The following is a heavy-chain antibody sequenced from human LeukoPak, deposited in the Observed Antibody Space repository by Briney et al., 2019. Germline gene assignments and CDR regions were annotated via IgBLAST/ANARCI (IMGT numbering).Heavy chain of an antibody. CDR3: AGGAPGDYDLWSGYLFDY. D-gene: IGHD3-3*01. Sequence: VRVSSVHSRGTFTVYTISWVRQALGQGGGWRGRIIPMLGIANYAQKFQGRVTISADKSTSTDYKEMSSLRSEDLGVYYCAGGAPGDYDLWSGYLFDYWGQGTLVTVSS. CDR2: IIPMLGIA. V-gene: IGHV1-69*02. J-gene: IGHJ4*02. CDR1: RGTFTVYT.